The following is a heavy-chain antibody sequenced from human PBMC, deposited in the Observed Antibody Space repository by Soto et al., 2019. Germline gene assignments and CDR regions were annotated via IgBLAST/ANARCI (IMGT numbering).Heavy chain of an antibody. V-gene: IGHV3-74*01. J-gene: IGHJ4*02. CDR3: AKGYYYDSSGYLDY. D-gene: IGHD3-22*01. CDR1: GFIFGNYY. Sequence: PGGSLRLSCAASGFIFGNYYMHWVRQAPGKGPVWVSRISSDGTTTTYADSVKGRFTISRDNAKNTLYLQVNSLRAEDTAVYYCAKGYYYDSSGYLDYWGQGTLVTVSS. CDR2: ISSDGTTT.